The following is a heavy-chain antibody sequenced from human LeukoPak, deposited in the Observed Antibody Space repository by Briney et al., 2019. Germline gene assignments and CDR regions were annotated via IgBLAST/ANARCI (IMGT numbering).Heavy chain of an antibody. D-gene: IGHD3-22*01. CDR2: IYYSGST. Sequence: SETLSLTCTVSGGSISSSSYYWGWIRQPPGKGLEWIGSIYYSGSTYYNPSLKSRVTISVDTSKNQFSLKLSSVTAADTAVYYCARDLGVTYYYDSSGYPGLGPLEHFDYWGQGTLVTVSS. CDR1: GGSISSSSYY. CDR3: ARDLGVTYYYDSSGYPGLGPLEHFDY. V-gene: IGHV4-39*07. J-gene: IGHJ4*02.